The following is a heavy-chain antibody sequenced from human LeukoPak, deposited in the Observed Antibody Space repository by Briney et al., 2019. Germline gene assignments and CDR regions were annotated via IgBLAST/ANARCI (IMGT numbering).Heavy chain of an antibody. D-gene: IGHD7-27*01. CDR1: GFSSRNDH. CDR3: ARFTWGCRGGCC. CDR2: VDGSGTST. J-gene: IGHJ4*02. Sequence: RGSLRLSCEVSGFSSRNDHINWIRQPPGKGLEWVSGVDGSGTSTSYGDSVRGRFTISRDTSKDTIYLQMNSLRAEDSAVYYCARFTWGCRGGCCWGRGTLLTVSS. V-gene: IGHV3-23*02.